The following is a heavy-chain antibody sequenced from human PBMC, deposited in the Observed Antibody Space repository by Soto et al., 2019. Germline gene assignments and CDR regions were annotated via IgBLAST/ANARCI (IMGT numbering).Heavy chain of an antibody. D-gene: IGHD5-12*01. CDR2: ISYDGSSK. CDR1: EFSGYA. V-gene: IGHV3-30-3*01. Sequence: QVHLVESGGGVVQPGRSLRLSCAASEFSGYAMHWVRQAPGKGLEWVAVISYDGSSKYYGDSVKGRFTISRDSSKNTLYLQMNTVRPEDMAVYYCARFPTDSGLDYWGQGTLVTVSS. CDR3: ARFPTDSGLDY. J-gene: IGHJ4*02.